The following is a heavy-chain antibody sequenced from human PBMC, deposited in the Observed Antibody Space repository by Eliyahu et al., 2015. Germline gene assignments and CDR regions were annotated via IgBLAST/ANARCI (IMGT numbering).Heavy chain of an antibody. D-gene: IGHD3-22*01. Sequence: EVQLVESGGGLVQPGGSLRVSCXASGFTFSSYSIXGVRQAPGKGLGWVSYISSPGXTIFYADSVKGRFTISRDNAKNSLYLQMNSLRAEDTAVYYCARDRSGNYYDSSGYLDYFDYWGQGTLVTVSS. CDR2: ISSPGXTI. J-gene: IGHJ4*02. CDR1: GFTFSSYS. CDR3: ARDRSGNYYDSSGYLDYFDY. V-gene: IGHV3-48*04.